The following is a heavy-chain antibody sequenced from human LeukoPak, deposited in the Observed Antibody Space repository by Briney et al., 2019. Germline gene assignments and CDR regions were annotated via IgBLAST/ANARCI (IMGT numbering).Heavy chain of an antibody. CDR2: ISGSGGQK. CDR1: GFTFSSYS. V-gene: IGHV3-23*01. D-gene: IGHD6-19*01. CDR3: AKHVWTSVWFFDY. J-gene: IGHJ4*02. Sequence: PGGSLRLSCAASGFTFSSYSMDWVRQAPGKGLEWVSLISGSGGQKDYADSVKGRFTISRDNSGNTLNLQMDSLKAEDTAVYYCAKHVWTSVWFFDYWGQGTLVTVSS.